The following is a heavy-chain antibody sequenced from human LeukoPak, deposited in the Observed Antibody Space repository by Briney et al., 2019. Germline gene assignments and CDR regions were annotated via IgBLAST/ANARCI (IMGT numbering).Heavy chain of an antibody. J-gene: IGHJ4*02. Sequence: PGGSLRLSCAASGFTFSSYSMNWVRQAPGKGLEWVSSISSSSTIYYADSVKGRFTISRDNAKNSLYLQMNSLRAEDTAVYYCARERWVATDFDYWGQETLVTVSS. D-gene: IGHD5-12*01. CDR3: ARERWVATDFDY. V-gene: IGHV3-69-1*01. CDR2: ISSSSTI. CDR1: GFTFSSYS.